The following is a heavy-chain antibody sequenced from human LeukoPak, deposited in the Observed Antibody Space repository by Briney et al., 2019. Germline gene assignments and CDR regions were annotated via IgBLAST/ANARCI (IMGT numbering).Heavy chain of an antibody. J-gene: IGHJ4*02. CDR2: FSGTSSA. CDR1: GFTFSSYA. D-gene: IGHD6-19*01. Sequence: PGGSLRLSCAASGFTFSSYAMSWVRQAPGKGLEWVPTFSGTSSASYADAVKGRVTISRDNSKNTLYLQLNSLRAEDTAVYYCAKLKQWQPQRYFFEYWGQGTLVTVAS. V-gene: IGHV3-23*01. CDR3: AKLKQWQPQRYFFEY.